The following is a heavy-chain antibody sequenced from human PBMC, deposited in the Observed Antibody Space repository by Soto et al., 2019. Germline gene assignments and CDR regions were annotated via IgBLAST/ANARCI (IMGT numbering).Heavy chain of an antibody. D-gene: IGHD3-10*01. J-gene: IGHJ6*02. Sequence: VLLRDWWGAAGFTFGSHAMSCVIQNTGKGLEWVSAISGSGGSTYYADSVKGRFTISRDNAKNSLYLQMHSLRADDTVFFFCPRTAYEIYYKFGLDVWGQGTPVTVSS. CDR1: GFTFGSHA. CDR2: ISGSGGST. V-gene: IGHV3-23*01. CDR3: PRTAYEIYYKFGLDV.